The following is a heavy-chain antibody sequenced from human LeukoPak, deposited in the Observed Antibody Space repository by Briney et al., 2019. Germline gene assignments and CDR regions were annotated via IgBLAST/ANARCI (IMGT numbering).Heavy chain of an antibody. CDR3: ARLRSYYDSSGYDY. V-gene: IGHV3-30-3*01. Sequence: TGGSLRLSCAASGFTFSSYAMHWVRQAPGKGLEWVAVISYDGSNKYYVDSVKGRFTISRDNSKNTLYLQMDSLRAEDTAVYYCARLRSYYDSSGYDYWGQGTLVTVCS. D-gene: IGHD3-22*01. J-gene: IGHJ4*02. CDR2: ISYDGSNK. CDR1: GFTFSSYA.